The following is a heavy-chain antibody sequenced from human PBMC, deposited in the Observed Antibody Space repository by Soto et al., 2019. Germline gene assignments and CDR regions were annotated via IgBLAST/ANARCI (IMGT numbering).Heavy chain of an antibody. D-gene: IGHD3-22*01. J-gene: IGHJ6*02. Sequence: SETLSLTCAVSGGSISSSNWWSWVRQPPGKGLEWIGEIYHSGSTNYNPSLKSRVTISVDKSKNQFSLKLSSVTAADTAVYYCARDQDYYDSSGYYYYYYGMDVWGQGTTVTVSS. CDR3: ARDQDYYDSSGYYYYYYGMDV. CDR2: IYHSGST. CDR1: GGSISSSNW. V-gene: IGHV4-4*02.